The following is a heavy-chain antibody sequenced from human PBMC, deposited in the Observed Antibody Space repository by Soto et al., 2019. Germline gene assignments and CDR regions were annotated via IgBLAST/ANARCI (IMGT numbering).Heavy chain of an antibody. CDR3: ARGVVSASHFDY. CDR1: GFTFSSYW. CDR2: INYDGSRT. J-gene: IGHJ4*02. Sequence: PGGSLRFSCAASGFTFSSYWMHWVRQAPGKGLVWVSRINYDGSRTSYADSVKGRFTISRDNAKNTLDLQVNSLRAEDTAVYYCARGVVSASHFDYWGQGALVTVSS. V-gene: IGHV3-74*01. D-gene: IGHD2-21*01.